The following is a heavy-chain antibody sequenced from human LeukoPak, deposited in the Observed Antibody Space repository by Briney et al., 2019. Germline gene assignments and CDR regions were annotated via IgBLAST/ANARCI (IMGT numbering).Heavy chain of an antibody. CDR3: AKDPQADYYYDSSGYFDY. Sequence: GGSLRLSCAASGFTFSSYGMHWVRQAPGKGLEWVAVISYDGSNKYYADSVKGRFTISRDNSKNMLYLQMNSLRAEDTAVYYCAKDPQADYYYDSSGYFDYWGQGTLVTVSS. J-gene: IGHJ4*02. V-gene: IGHV3-30*18. CDR1: GFTFSSYG. CDR2: ISYDGSNK. D-gene: IGHD3-22*01.